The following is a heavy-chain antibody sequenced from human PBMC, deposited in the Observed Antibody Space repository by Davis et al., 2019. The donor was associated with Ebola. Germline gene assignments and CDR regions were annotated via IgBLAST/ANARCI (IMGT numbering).Heavy chain of an antibody. CDR1: GFTFSSYS. Sequence: GESLKISCAASGFTFSSYSMNWVRQAPGKGLEWVSSISSSSSYIYYADSVKGRFSISRDNAKNSLYLQMNSLRAEDTAVYYCAREAVADSGPNFDFRGQGTLVTVSS. J-gene: IGHJ4*02. V-gene: IGHV3-21*01. CDR3: AREAVADSGPNFDF. CDR2: ISSSSSYI. D-gene: IGHD6-19*01.